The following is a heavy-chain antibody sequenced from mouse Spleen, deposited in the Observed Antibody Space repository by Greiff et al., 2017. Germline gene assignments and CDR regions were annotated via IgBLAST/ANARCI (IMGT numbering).Heavy chain of an antibody. Sequence: VQLQQPGAELVRPGSSVKLSCKASGYTFTSYWMHWVKQRPIQGLEWIGNIDPSDSETHYNQKFKDKATLTVDKSSSTAYMQLSSLTSEDSAVYYCARGGVVAHFDYWGQGTTLTVSS. V-gene: IGHV1-52*01. CDR2: IDPSDSET. D-gene: IGHD1-1*01. J-gene: IGHJ2*01. CDR1: GYTFTSYW. CDR3: ARGGVVAHFDY.